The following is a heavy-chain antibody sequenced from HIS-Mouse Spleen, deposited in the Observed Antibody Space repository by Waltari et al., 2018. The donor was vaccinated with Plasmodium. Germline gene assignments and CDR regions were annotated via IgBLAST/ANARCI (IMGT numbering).Heavy chain of an antibody. CDR1: GGSFSGYY. CDR3: AYSGYDSDAFDI. V-gene: IGHV4-34*01. J-gene: IGHJ3*02. CDR2: INHSGRT. D-gene: IGHD5-12*01. Sequence: QVQLQQWGAGLLKPSETLSLTCAVYGGSFSGYYWSWIRQPPGKGLEWIGEINHSGRTNYNPSLKSRVTISVDTSKNQFSLKLSSVTAADTAVYYCAYSGYDSDAFDIWGQGTMVTVSS.